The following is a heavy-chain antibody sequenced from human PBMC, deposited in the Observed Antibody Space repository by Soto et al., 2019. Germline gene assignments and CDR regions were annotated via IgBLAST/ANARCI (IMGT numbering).Heavy chain of an antibody. Sequence: PSETLSLTCTVSGGSISSSTFYCGCIRQPPGKGLECIGSIYYIGNTYYNESLKSRVIISVDTSKNQFSLKLSSVTAADTAVYYCARHDYGSGWQPYNWFDPWGQGTLVTVSS. D-gene: IGHD6-25*01. V-gene: IGHV4-39*01. CDR3: ARHDYGSGWQPYNWFDP. CDR2: IYYIGNT. J-gene: IGHJ5*02. CDR1: GGSISSSTFY.